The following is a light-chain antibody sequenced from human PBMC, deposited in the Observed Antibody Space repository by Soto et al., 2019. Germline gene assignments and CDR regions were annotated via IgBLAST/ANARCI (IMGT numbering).Light chain of an antibody. CDR2: GAS. CDR1: QRVSSN. V-gene: IGKV3-15*01. CDR3: QQHNNWPQT. Sequence: EIVMTQSPATLSVSPGERATISCRASQRVSSNLAWYQQKPGQAPRLLIYGASTRDTGIPARFSGSGSGTEFTLTISSLQSEDFAVYYCQQHNNWPQTFGQGTKLKIK. J-gene: IGKJ2*01.